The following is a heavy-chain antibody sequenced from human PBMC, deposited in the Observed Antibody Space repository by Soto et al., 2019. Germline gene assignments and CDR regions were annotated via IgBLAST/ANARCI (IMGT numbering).Heavy chain of an antibody. CDR2: IWYDGSNK. CDR3: AREGGSYHNDY. V-gene: IGHV3-33*01. CDR1: GFTFSNYG. Sequence: GGSLRLSCAASGFTFSNYGMHWVRQVPGKGLEWVAAIWYDGSNKYYGDSVKGRFTISRDNSKNTLYLQMNSLRAEDTAVYYCAREGGSYHNDYWGQGTLVTSPQ. D-gene: IGHD1-26*01. J-gene: IGHJ4*02.